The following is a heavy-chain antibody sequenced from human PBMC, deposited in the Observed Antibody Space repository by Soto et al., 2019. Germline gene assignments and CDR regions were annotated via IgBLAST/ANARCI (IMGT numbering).Heavy chain of an antibody. CDR2: ISGSGGST. D-gene: IGHD6-13*01. CDR3: AKSILSSRTKEFDY. Sequence: LRLSCAASGFTFSSYAMSWVRQAPGKGLEWVSAISGSGGSTYYADSVKGRFTISRDNSKNTLYLQMNSLRAEDTAVYYCAKSILSSRTKEFDYWGQGTLVTVSS. V-gene: IGHV3-23*01. CDR1: GFTFSSYA. J-gene: IGHJ4*02.